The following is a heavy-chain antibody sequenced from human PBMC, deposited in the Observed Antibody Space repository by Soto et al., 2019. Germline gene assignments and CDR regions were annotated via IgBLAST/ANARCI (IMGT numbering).Heavy chain of an antibody. D-gene: IGHD3-22*01. CDR1: GFTFSNAW. Sequence: GSLRLSCAASGFTFSNAWMSWIRQPPGKGLEWIAYIYYTGSTNYNPSLKSRVTISIDTSKNQFSLKLSAVTAADTAVYYCAKYDSSGYYFDYWGQGTLVTVSS. CDR3: AKYDSSGYYFDY. CDR2: IYYTGST. V-gene: IGHV4-59*01. J-gene: IGHJ4*02.